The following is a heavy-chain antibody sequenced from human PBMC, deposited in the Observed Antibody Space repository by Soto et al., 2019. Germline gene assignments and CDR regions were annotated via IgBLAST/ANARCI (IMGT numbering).Heavy chain of an antibody. CDR1: GFSLTTSGVG. Sequence: QITLKESGPTLLKPTQTLTLTCTFSGFSLTTSGVGVGWIRQPPGKALEWLALIYWDDDKRYSPSLHSRLTITKDTSKNQVVLTMTNMGPVDTATYYCAPTFPRHAAGSSGGSLPPAFDPWGQGTLVTVSS. V-gene: IGHV2-5*02. CDR2: IYWDDDK. CDR3: APTFPRHAAGSSGGSLPPAFDP. J-gene: IGHJ5*02. D-gene: IGHD2-15*01.